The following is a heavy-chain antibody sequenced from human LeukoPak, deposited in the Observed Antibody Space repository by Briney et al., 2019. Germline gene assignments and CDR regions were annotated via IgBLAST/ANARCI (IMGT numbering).Heavy chain of an antibody. Sequence: APMEVSFKASGHTFTGYYIHWVRQAPGQGLEWMGWINPNSGGTNYAQKFQGRVTMTRDTSISTAYMELSRLRSDDTAVYYCARTVVATPDYNWFDPWGQGTLVTVSS. CDR3: ARTVVATPDYNWFDP. CDR1: GHTFTGYY. V-gene: IGHV1-2*02. CDR2: INPNSGGT. D-gene: IGHD2-21*01. J-gene: IGHJ5*02.